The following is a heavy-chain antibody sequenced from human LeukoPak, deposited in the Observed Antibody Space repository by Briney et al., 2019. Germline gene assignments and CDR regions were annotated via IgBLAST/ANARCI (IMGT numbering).Heavy chain of an antibody. J-gene: IGHJ5*02. CDR2: INHSGST. CDR3: ARGRLGGYSSSYHGWFDP. CDR1: GGSFSGYY. V-gene: IGHV4-34*01. Sequence: ASETLSLTCAVYGGSFSGYYWSWIRQPPGKGLEWIGEINHSGSTNYNPSLKSRVTISVDTSKNQFSLKLSSVTAADTAVYYCARGRLGGYSSSYHGWFDPWGQGTLVTVSS. D-gene: IGHD6-6*01.